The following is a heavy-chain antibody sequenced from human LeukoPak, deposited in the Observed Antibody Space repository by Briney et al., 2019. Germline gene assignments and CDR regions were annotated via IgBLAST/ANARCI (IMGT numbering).Heavy chain of an antibody. CDR3: ASKYSSSSPGAFDI. D-gene: IGHD6-6*01. V-gene: IGHV1-2*02. Sequence: GASVKVSCKASGYAFTGYYMHWVRQAPGQGLEWMGWINPNSGGTNYAQKFQGRVTMTRDTSISTAYMELSRLRSDDTAVYYCASKYSSSSPGAFDIWGQGTMVTVSS. CDR2: INPNSGGT. CDR1: GYAFTGYY. J-gene: IGHJ3*02.